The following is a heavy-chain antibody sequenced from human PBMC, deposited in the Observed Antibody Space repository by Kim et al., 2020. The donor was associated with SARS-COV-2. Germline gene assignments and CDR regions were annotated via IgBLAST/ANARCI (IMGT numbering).Heavy chain of an antibody. J-gene: IGHJ5*02. CDR3: ASAPESGYSSSWYLWFDP. V-gene: IGHV4-34*01. D-gene: IGHD6-13*01. Sequence: KSRVTISVDTSKNQFSLKLSSVTAADTAVYYCASAPESGYSSSWYLWFDPWGQGTLVTVSS.